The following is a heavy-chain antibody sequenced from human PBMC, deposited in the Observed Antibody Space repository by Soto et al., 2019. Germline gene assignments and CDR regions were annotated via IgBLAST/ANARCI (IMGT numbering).Heavy chain of an antibody. CDR2: INPSGGST. D-gene: IGHD3-10*01. J-gene: IGHJ3*02. Sequence: ASVKVSCKASGYTFTSYYMHWVRQAPGQGLEWMGIINPSGGSTSYAQKFQGRVTMTRDTSTSTAYMELRSLRSDDTAVYYCARDPYYYGSGDRGGDAFDIWGQGTMVTVSS. CDR1: GYTFTSYY. CDR3: ARDPYYYGSGDRGGDAFDI. V-gene: IGHV1-46*01.